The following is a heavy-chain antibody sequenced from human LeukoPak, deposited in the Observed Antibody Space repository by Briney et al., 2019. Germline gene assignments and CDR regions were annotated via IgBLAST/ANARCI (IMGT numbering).Heavy chain of an antibody. V-gene: IGHV4-34*01. J-gene: IGHJ6*03. CDR2: INHSGST. CDR3: ARVPSGWTPVYCYYYMDV. Sequence: SETLSLTCAVYGGSFSGYYWSWIRQPPGKGLEWIGEINHSGSTNYNPSLKSRVTISVDTSKNQFSLKLSSVTAADTAVYYCARVPSGWTPVYCYYYMDVWGKGTTVTVSS. CDR1: GGSFSGYY. D-gene: IGHD6-19*01.